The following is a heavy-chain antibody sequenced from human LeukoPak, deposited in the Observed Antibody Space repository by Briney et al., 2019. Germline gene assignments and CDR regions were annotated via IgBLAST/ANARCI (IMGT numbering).Heavy chain of an antibody. J-gene: IGHJ5*02. D-gene: IGHD2-2*01. V-gene: IGHV1-69*13. CDR1: GGTFSSYA. CDR3: ARDRVPGIVVVPAAPRWFDP. CDR2: IIPIFGTA. Sequence: SVKVSCKASGGTFSSYAISWVRQAPGQGLEWIGGIIPIFGTANYAQKFQGRVTITADESTSTAYMELSSLRSEDTAVYYCARDRVPGIVVVPAAPRWFDPWGQGTLVTVSS.